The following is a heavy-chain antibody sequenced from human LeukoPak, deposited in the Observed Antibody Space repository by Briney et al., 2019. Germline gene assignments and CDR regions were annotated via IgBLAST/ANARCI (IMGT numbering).Heavy chain of an antibody. CDR3: ARYVVYGSGKYYFDY. CDR2: INYSGST. V-gene: IGHV4-39*01. Sequence: SLTLSLTCTVSGGSITSSSYYWGWIRQPPGKGLEWIASINYSGSTYYNPSLKSRVTISVDTSENQFSLKLSSVTAADTAVYYCARYVVYGSGKYYFDYWGQGTLVTVSS. CDR1: GGSITSSSYY. J-gene: IGHJ4*02. D-gene: IGHD3-10*01.